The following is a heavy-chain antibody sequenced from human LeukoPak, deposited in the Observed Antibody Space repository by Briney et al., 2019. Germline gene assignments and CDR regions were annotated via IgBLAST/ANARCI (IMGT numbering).Heavy chain of an antibody. CDR1: GGTFGGYS. CDR2: INPIFNII. D-gene: IGHD3-10*01. Sequence: GASVTVSCKASGGTFGGYSMDWVRQAPGQGLDWVGGINPIFNIIYYAQNFQGRVTITANESTNTAYLELDSLKHGDTAVYFCAAGRWLGELFFDYWGRGTLFTVSS. V-gene: IGHV1-69*01. CDR3: AAGRWLGELFFDY. J-gene: IGHJ4*02.